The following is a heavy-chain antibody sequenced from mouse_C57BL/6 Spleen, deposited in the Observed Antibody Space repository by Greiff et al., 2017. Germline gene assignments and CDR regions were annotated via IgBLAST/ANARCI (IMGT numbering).Heavy chain of an antibody. CDR1: GYSFTDYN. CDR3: ARGVYGYDYAMDY. J-gene: IGHJ4*01. V-gene: IGHV1-39*01. D-gene: IGHD2-2*01. CDR2: INPNYGTT. Sequence: VHVKQSGPELVKPGASVKISCKASGYSFTDYNMNWVKQSNGKSLEWIGEINPNYGTTSYNQKFKGKATLTVDQSSSTAYMQLNSLTSEDSAVYYCARGVYGYDYAMDYWGQGTSVTVSS.